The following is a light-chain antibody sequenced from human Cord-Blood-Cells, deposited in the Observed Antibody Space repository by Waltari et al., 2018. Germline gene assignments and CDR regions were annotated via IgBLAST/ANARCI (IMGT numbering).Light chain of an antibody. CDR2: KDS. CDR1: ALPKQD. J-gene: IGLJ3*02. V-gene: IGLV3-25*03. CDR3: QSADSSGTYPV. Sequence: SYELTQPPSVSVSPGQTARITCSGDALPKQDAYWYKQKPGQAPVLVIYKDSERPSGIPERFSGSSSGTTVTLTISGVQAEDEADYYCQSADSSGTYPVFGGGTKLTVL.